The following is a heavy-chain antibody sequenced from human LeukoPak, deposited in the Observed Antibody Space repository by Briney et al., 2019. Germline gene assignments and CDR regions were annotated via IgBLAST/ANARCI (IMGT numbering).Heavy chain of an antibody. V-gene: IGHV3-53*05. CDR2: IYSGGST. Sequence: GGSLRLSCAASGFTVSSNYMTWVRQAPGKGLEWVSVIYSGGSTYYADSVKGRFTISRDNSKNTLYLQMNSLRAEDTAVYYCARDGRTHYDFWSGYSYYYYYYMDVWGKGTTVTVSS. D-gene: IGHD3-3*01. J-gene: IGHJ6*03. CDR1: GFTVSSNY. CDR3: ARDGRTHYDFWSGYSYYYYYYMDV.